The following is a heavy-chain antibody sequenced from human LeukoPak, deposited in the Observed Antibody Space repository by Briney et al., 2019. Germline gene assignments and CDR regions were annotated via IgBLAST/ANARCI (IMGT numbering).Heavy chain of an antibody. CDR2: ISSSSSYI. V-gene: IGHV3-21*01. D-gene: IGHD5-24*01. J-gene: IGHJ4*02. CDR1: GFTFSSYS. CDR3: TREMATISFDY. Sequence: GGSLRLSCAASGFTFSSYSMNWVRQAPGKGLEWVSSISSSSSYIYYAGSVKGRFTISRDNAKNSLYLQMNSLRAEDTAVYYCTREMATISFDYWGQGTLVTVSS.